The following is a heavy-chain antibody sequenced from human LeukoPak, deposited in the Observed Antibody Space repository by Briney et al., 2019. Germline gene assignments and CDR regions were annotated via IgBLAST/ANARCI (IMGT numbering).Heavy chain of an antibody. Sequence: GGSLRLSCAASGFTFSKYWMAWVRQAPGKGLEWVANIKQDESEKYYGDSVKGRFTISRDNAKNSLYLQMNSLRAEDTAVYYCARDKEEMVRAPYAFGIWGQGTMVTVSS. CDR2: IKQDESEK. CDR1: GFTFSKYW. CDR3: ARDKEEMVRAPYAFGI. D-gene: IGHD3-10*01. J-gene: IGHJ3*02. V-gene: IGHV3-7*01.